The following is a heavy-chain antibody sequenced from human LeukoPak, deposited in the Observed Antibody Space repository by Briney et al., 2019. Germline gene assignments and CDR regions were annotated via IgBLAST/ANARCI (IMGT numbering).Heavy chain of an antibody. V-gene: IGHV1-69*05. CDR1: GGTFSSYA. CDR3: ARDSIRDGTNSGFDY. Sequence: GASVKVSCKASGGTFSSYAISWVRQAPGQGLEWMGRITPIFGTANYAQKFQGRVTITTDESTSTAYMELSSLRSEDTAVYYCARDSIRDGTNSGFDYWGQGTLVTVSS. J-gene: IGHJ4*02. D-gene: IGHD5-24*01. CDR2: ITPIFGTA.